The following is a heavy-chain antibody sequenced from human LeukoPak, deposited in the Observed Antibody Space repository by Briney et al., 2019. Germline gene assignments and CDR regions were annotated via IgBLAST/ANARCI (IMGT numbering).Heavy chain of an antibody. CDR3: ARDYYYDSSGYYYEPEYSQH. CDR2: IKQDGSEK. J-gene: IGHJ1*01. D-gene: IGHD3-22*01. Sequence: GGSLRLSCAASGFTFSSYWMSWVRQAPGKGLEWVANIKQDGSEKYYVDSVKGRFTISRDNAKNSLYLQMNSLRAEDTAVYYCARDYYYDSSGYYYEPEYSQHWGQGTLVTVSS. V-gene: IGHV3-7*01. CDR1: GFTFSSYW.